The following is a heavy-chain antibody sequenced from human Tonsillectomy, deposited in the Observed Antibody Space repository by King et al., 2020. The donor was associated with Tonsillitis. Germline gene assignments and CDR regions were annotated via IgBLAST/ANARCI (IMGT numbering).Heavy chain of an antibody. CDR1: GFTFSSYA. V-gene: IGHV3-23*03. D-gene: IGHD4-17*01. CDR2: IYSGGSST. Sequence: VQLVESGGGLVQPGGSLRLSCAASGFTFSSYAMSWVRQAPGKGLEWVSVIYSGGSSTYYADSVKGRFTISRDNSKNTLYLQMNSLRAEDTAVYYCATFNPPPIYGDYAVGFDYWGQGTLVTVSS. J-gene: IGHJ4*02. CDR3: ATFNPPPIYGDYAVGFDY.